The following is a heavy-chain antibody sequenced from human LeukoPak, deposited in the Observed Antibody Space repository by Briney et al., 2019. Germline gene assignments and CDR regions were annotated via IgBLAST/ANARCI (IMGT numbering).Heavy chain of an antibody. V-gene: IGHV3-23*01. CDR2: ITGSGGNT. CDR1: GFTFSNYA. Sequence: GGSLRLSCAASGFTFSNYAMSWVRQAPGKGLEWVSAITGSGGNTYYADSVKGRLTISRDNSKNTVFLQMNSLRAEDRAVYYCAKWGDYDVLTGYYVSDYWGQGTLVTVSS. CDR3: AKWGDYDVLTGYYVSDY. D-gene: IGHD3-9*01. J-gene: IGHJ4*02.